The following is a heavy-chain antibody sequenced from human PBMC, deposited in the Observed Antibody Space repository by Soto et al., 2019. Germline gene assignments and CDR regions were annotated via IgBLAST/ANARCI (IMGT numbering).Heavy chain of an antibody. CDR3: ARVFAGSGSYYGFDY. D-gene: IGHD3-10*01. V-gene: IGHV3-33*01. Sequence: GGSLRLSCAASGFTFSSYGMHWVRQAPGKGLEWVAVIWYDGSNKYYADSVKGRFTISRDNSKNTLYLQMNSLRAEDTAVYYCARVFAGSGSYYGFDYWGQGTLVTVSS. J-gene: IGHJ4*02. CDR2: IWYDGSNK. CDR1: GFTFSSYG.